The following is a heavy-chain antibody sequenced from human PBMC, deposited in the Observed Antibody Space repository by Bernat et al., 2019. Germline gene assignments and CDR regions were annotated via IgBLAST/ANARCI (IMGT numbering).Heavy chain of an antibody. CDR2: INHSGST. J-gene: IGHJ4*02. Sequence: QVQLQQWGAGLLKPSETLSLTCAVYGGSFSGYYWSWIRQPPGKGLEWLGEINHSGSTNYNPSLKSRVTISVDTSKNQFSLKLSSVTAADTAVYYCALEWGYCSGGSCPYYFDYWGQGTLVTVSS. CDR3: ALEWGYCSGGSCPYYFDY. CDR1: GGSFSGYY. V-gene: IGHV4-34*01. D-gene: IGHD2-15*01.